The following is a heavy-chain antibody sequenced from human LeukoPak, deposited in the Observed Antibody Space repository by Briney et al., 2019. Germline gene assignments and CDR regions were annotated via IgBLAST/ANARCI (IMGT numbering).Heavy chain of an antibody. Sequence: PGGSLRLSCAASGFTISSYEMHWVRQAPGKGLEWVSYISSSDSTIYYADSVKGRFTISRDNAKNSLYLQMNSLRAEDTAVYYCARDYGGSSPFDYWGQGTLVTVSS. CDR1: GFTISSYE. CDR3: ARDYGGSSPFDY. CDR2: ISSSDSTI. J-gene: IGHJ4*02. V-gene: IGHV3-48*03. D-gene: IGHD4-23*01.